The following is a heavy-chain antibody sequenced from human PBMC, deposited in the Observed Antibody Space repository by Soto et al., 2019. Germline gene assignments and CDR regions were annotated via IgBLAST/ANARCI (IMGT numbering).Heavy chain of an antibody. CDR3: ASAAREYYYYGMDV. CDR2: ISGSGGST. CDR1: GFTFSSYA. V-gene: IGHV3-23*01. J-gene: IGHJ6*02. Sequence: GGSLRLSCAASGFTFSSYAMSWVRQAPGKGLEWVSVISGSGGSTYYADSVKGRFTISRDNSKNTLYLQMNSLRAEDTAVYYCASAAREYYYYGMDVWGQGTKVTVSS.